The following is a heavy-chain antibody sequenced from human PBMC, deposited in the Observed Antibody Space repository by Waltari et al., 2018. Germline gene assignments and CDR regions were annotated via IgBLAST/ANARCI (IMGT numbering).Heavy chain of an antibody. D-gene: IGHD4-17*01. CDR2: TFPIFGTA. CDR3: ARGSRAPHGRQDYHFDY. CDR1: GGTFSSYA. Sequence: QVQLVQSGAEVKKPGSSVKVSCKASGGTFSSYAISWVRQAPGQGLEWRGGTFPIFGTANYEQKFQGRVTITADESTSTAYMELSSLRSEDTAVYYCARGSRAPHGRQDYHFDYWGQGTLVTVSS. V-gene: IGHV1-69*12. J-gene: IGHJ4*02.